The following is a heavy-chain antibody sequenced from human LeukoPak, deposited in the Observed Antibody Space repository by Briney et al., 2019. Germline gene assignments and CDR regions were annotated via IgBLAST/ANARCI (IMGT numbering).Heavy chain of an antibody. CDR2: TIGNGVGT. CDR1: GVTFSIYT. Sequence: GGSLRFSCAASGVTFSIYTMCWVRESLGEGLECGSHTIGNGVGTYYADSVRGRFTTSRDISKNTLCLHMNTPRAQDTAIYYCAKIPAILYDSSGYYSDYFDYWGQGTLVTVSS. V-gene: IGHV3-23*01. D-gene: IGHD3-22*01. CDR3: AKIPAILYDSSGYYSDYFDY. J-gene: IGHJ4*02.